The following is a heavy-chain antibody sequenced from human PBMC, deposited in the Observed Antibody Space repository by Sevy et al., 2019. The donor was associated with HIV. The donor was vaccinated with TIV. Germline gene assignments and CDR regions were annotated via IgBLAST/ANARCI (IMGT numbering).Heavy chain of an antibody. D-gene: IGHD6-13*01. V-gene: IGHV3-11*06. CDR3: ARCRVAAADYYFDY. CDR1: GFTFSDYY. Sequence: GGSLRLSCPASGFTFSDYYMTWIRQAPGKGLEWVSYISTRSSYTNYADSVKGRFTISRDNAKNSLYLKMNSLRAEDAAVYYCARCRVAAADYYFDYWGQGTLVTVSS. CDR2: ISTRSSYT. J-gene: IGHJ4*02.